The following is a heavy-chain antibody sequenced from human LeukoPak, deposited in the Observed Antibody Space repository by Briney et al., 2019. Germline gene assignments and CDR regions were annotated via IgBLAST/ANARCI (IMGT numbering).Heavy chain of an antibody. J-gene: IGHJ4*02. D-gene: IGHD5-18*01. CDR2: IRSKANSYAT. CDR1: GFTFSAST. CDR3: TTVDTTMV. Sequence: GGSLTLSCAASGFTFSASTMHWVRQASGKGLEWVGRIRSKANSYATAYAASVKGRFTIPRDDSKNTAYLQMNSLETEDTAVYYCTTVDTTMVWGQGTLVTVSS. V-gene: IGHV3-73*01.